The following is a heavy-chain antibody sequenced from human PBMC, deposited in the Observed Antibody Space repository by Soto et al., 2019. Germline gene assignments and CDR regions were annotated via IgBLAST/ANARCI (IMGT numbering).Heavy chain of an antibody. V-gene: IGHV1-69*02. J-gene: IGHJ4*02. Sequence: QVQLVQSGAEMKRPGSSVKVSCETSGGILTNYTFNWVRQAPGQGLEWMGWIIPVLNIANYAQKLQGRITITADQSTNTAYLELTSLRSADPAIYFCATAATATSPSDHWGQGTLITVSS. CDR1: GGILTNYT. CDR3: ATAATATSPSDH. CDR2: IIPVLNIA. D-gene: IGHD4-17*01.